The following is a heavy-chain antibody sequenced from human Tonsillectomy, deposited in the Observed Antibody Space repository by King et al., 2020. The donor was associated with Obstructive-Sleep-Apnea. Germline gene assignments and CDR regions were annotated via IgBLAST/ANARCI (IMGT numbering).Heavy chain of an antibody. CDR1: GYTFTSYF. J-gene: IGHJ4*02. Sequence: VQLVQSGAEVKKPGASVKVSCQASGYTFTSYFMHWVRQAPGQGLEWMGIINPSGGSTTYAQKFQGRVTITRDTSTATVYMELSVLRSVDTAGYYCAREWDLGYCSGGSCYSHDYWGQGPLVTVSS. CDR2: INPSGGST. V-gene: IGHV1-46*01. CDR3: AREWDLGYCSGGSCYSHDY. D-gene: IGHD2-15*01.